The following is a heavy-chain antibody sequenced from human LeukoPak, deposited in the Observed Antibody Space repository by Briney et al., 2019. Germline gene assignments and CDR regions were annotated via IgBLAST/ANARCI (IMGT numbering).Heavy chain of an antibody. CDR3: ARKRGVGVDTNAFDM. CDR1: GFTITGYH. CDR2: INPNNDGS. J-gene: IGHJ3*02. Sequence: ASVKVSCKASGFTITGYHMHWVRQAPGQGLEWMAWINPNNDGSVYAQKFQGRVTMTRDTSINTAYMELYRLKSDDTAVYYCARKRGVGVDTNAFDMWGQGTMVTVSS. V-gene: IGHV1-2*02. D-gene: IGHD1-26*01.